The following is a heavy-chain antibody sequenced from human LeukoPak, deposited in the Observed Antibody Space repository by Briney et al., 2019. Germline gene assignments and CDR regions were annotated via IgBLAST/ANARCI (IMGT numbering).Heavy chain of an antibody. Sequence: PSETLSLTCAVYGGSFSGYYWSWIRQPPGKGLEWIGEINHSGSTNYNPSLKSRVTISVDTSKNQFSLKLSSVTAADTAAYYCARSGRWQWLENNWFDPWGQGTLVTVSS. CDR1: GGSFSGYY. CDR3: ARSGRWQWLENNWFDP. V-gene: IGHV4-34*01. J-gene: IGHJ5*02. CDR2: INHSGST. D-gene: IGHD6-19*01.